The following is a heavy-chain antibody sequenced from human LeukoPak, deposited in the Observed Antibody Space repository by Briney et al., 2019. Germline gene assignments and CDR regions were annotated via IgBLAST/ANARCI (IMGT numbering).Heavy chain of an antibody. J-gene: IGHJ4*02. D-gene: IGHD3-22*01. Sequence: SETLSLTCTVSGGSISGGGYYWSWIRQHPGKGLEWIGYIYYSGSTYYNPSLKSRVTISVVTSKNQFYLKLSSVTAADTAVYYCARELIGYDSSGDPVYWGQGTLVTVSS. V-gene: IGHV4-31*03. CDR1: GGSISGGGYY. CDR2: IYYSGST. CDR3: ARELIGYDSSGDPVY.